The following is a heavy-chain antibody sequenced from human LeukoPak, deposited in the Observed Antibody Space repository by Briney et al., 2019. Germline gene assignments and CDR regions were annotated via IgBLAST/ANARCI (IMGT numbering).Heavy chain of an antibody. Sequence: GGSLGLSCAASGFTFSSYEVNWVRQAPGKGLEWVSTISDGSRDTHYAGSVKGRFTISRDDSQNIVYLQMDSLRAEDTALYYCTTRLRNHFDYWGQGTQVTVSS. CDR1: GFTFSSYE. CDR2: ISDGSRDT. J-gene: IGHJ4*02. V-gene: IGHV3-23*01. CDR3: TTRLRNHFDY. D-gene: IGHD5-12*01.